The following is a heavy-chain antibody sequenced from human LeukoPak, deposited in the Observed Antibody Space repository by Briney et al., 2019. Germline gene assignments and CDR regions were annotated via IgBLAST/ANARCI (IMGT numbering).Heavy chain of an antibody. V-gene: IGHV1-8*01. J-gene: IGHJ4*02. CDR3: ARGRDTIFGVVIHFDY. CDR2: MNPNSGNT. Sequence: ASVKVSCKASGYTFTSYDINWVRQATGQGLEWMGWMNPNSGNTGYAQKFQGRVTMTRNTSISTAYMELSSLRSEDTAVYYCARGRDTIFGVVIHFDYWGQGTLVTVSS. CDR1: GYTFTSYD. D-gene: IGHD3-3*01.